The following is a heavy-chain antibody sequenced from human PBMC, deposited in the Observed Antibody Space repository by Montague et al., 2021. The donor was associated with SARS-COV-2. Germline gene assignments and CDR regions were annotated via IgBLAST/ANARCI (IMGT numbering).Heavy chain of an antibody. J-gene: IGHJ4*02. D-gene: IGHD6-19*01. CDR3: GKDMRASGWYGDLDY. CDR1: GFTFDNYA. Sequence: SLSLSWSASGFTFDNYAMHWVRQAPGKGLEWVAVINWNGESAHYADSVRSRFTISRDYNKNSLFLQMSTLRPEDSALYFCGKDMRASGWYGDLDYWGQGALVTVSS. V-gene: IGHV3-43D*03. CDR2: INWNGESA.